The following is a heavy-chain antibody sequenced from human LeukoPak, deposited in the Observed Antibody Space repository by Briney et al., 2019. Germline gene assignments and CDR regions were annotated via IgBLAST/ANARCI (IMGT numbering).Heavy chain of an antibody. V-gene: IGHV1-69*04. CDR2: IIPILGIA. J-gene: IGHJ4*02. CDR1: GGTFTSYA. Sequence: SVKVSCKASGGTFTSYAISWVRQALGQGLECMGRIIPILGIANYAQKFQGRVTITADKSTSTAYMELSSLRSEDTAVYYCARGTPRNSSSWYRAYSGGWGQGTLVTVSS. CDR3: ARGTPRNSSSWYRAYSGG. D-gene: IGHD6-13*01.